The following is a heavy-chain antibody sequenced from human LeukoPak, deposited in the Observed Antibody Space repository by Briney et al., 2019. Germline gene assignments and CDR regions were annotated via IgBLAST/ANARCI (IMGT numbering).Heavy chain of an antibody. V-gene: IGHV3-23*01. D-gene: IGHD6-19*01. J-gene: IGHJ4*02. CDR1: GFTFSSYA. CDR3: AKEWQWLVLLNFDY. CDR2: ISGSGGST. Sequence: PGGSLRLSCAASGFTFSSYAMSWARQAPGKGLEGVSAISGSGGSTYYAASVKGRFTISRDNSKNTLYLQMNSLRAEDTAVYYCAKEWQWLVLLNFDYWGQGTLVTVSS.